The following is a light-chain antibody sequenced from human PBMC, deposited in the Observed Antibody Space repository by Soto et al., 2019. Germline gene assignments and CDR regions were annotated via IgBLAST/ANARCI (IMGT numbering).Light chain of an antibody. CDR3: QQYNNWPRT. Sequence: DIQMTQSPSTLPASLGDRATITCRASQGISTWFAWYQQKPGPAPRLLIYHASSLESGVPARFSGSGSGTEFTLTISSLQSEDFAVYYCQQYNNWPRTFGQGTKVDIK. V-gene: IGKV1-5*01. CDR1: QGISTW. J-gene: IGKJ1*01. CDR2: HAS.